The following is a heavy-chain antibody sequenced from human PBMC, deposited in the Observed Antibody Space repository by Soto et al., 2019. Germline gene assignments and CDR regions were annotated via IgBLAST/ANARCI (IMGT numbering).Heavy chain of an antibody. CDR1: GGSISSYY. V-gene: IGHV4-59*01. CDR3: ARPHGGSSGWDNWFDP. J-gene: IGHJ5*02. D-gene: IGHD6-25*01. Sequence: PSETLSLTCTVSGGSISSYYWSWIRQPPGKGLEWIGYIYYSGSTNYNPSLKSRVTISVDTSKNQFSLELSSVTAADTAVYYCARPHGGSSGWDNWFDPGGQGTLVTVS. CDR2: IYYSGST.